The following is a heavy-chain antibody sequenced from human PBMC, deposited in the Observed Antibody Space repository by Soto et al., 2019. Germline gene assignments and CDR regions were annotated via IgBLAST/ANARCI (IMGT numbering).Heavy chain of an antibody. CDR1: GGTFSSYA. CDR3: EMVVAASLYYFDY. CDR2: IIPIFGTA. D-gene: IGHD2-15*01. J-gene: IGHJ4*02. V-gene: IGHV1-69*06. Sequence: QVQLVQSGAEVKKPGSSVKVSCKASGGTFSSYAISWVRQAPGQGLEWMGGIIPIFGTANYAQKFQGRVTITADKSTSTADMELSSLRSEDTAVYYCEMVVAASLYYFDYWGQGTLVTVSS.